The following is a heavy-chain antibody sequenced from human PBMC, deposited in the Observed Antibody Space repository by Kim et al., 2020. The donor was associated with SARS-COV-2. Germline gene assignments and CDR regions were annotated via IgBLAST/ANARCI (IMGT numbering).Heavy chain of an antibody. CDR3: ARDGGSSWPTNWFDP. V-gene: IGHV3-74*01. Sequence: GGSLRLSCAASGFTFSSYWMHWVRQAPGKGLVWVSRINSDGSSTSYADSVKGRFTISRDNAKNTLYLQMNSLRAEDTAVYYCARDGGSSWPTNWFDPWGQGTLVTVSS. J-gene: IGHJ5*02. D-gene: IGHD6-13*01. CDR2: INSDGSST. CDR1: GFTFSSYW.